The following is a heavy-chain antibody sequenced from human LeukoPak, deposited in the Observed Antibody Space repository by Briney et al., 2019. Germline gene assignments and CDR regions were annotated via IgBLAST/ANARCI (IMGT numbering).Heavy chain of an antibody. J-gene: IGHJ6*04. CDR2: IVVGSGNT. CDR3: AADGGYQLLRHYYYGMDV. CDR1: GFTFTSSA. Sequence: TSVKVSCKASGFTFTSSAVQWVRQARGQRLEWIGWIVVGSGNTNYAQKFQQRVTITRDMSTSTAYMELSSLRSEDTAVYYCAADGGYQLLRHYYYGMDVWGKGTTVTVSP. V-gene: IGHV1-58*01. D-gene: IGHD2-2*01.